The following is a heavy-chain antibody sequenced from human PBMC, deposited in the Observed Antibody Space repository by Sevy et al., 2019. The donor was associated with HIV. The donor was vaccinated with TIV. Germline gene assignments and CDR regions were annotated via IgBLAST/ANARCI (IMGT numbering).Heavy chain of an antibody. V-gene: IGHV3-30*02. J-gene: IGHJ4*02. Sequence: GGSLRLSCAASGFSYSSYGMHWVRQAPGKGLEWVAYIQYDGSNKDSADSVKGRFTISRDNSKNTLDLQMNSLRVEDTAVYYCVKEGGGEGGDHWGQGTLVTVSS. CDR2: IQYDGSNK. CDR1: GFSYSSYG. D-gene: IGHD2-21*01. CDR3: VKEGGGEGGDH.